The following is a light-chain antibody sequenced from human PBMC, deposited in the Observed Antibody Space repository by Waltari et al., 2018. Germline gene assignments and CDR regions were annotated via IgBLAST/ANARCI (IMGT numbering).Light chain of an antibody. V-gene: IGKV1-5*03. CDR1: QSITIG. CDR3: QQYHSSSNT. CDR2: KAS. Sequence: DIQMTQSPSTLSASVGDTVTINCRARQSITIGLAWYQQKPGKSPKLLAQKASSLESGVPSRFSVSGSGTEFRLTINSLQPDDFATYYCQQYHSSSNTFGQGTKLEI. J-gene: IGKJ2*01.